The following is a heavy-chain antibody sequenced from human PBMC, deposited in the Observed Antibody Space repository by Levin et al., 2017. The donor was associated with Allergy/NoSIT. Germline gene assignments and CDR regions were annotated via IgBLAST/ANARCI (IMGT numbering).Heavy chain of an antibody. J-gene: IGHJ3*02. D-gene: IGHD2-15*01. CDR3: TTGADISGQPRDAFDI. CDR1: GFTFSNAW. V-gene: IGHV3-15*01. Sequence: GGSLRLSCAASGFTFSNAWMSWVRQAPGKGLEWVGRIKSKTDGGTTDYAAPVKGRFTISRDDSKNTLYLQMNSLKTEDTAVYYCTTGADISGQPRDAFDIWGQGTMVTVSS. CDR2: IKSKTDGGTT.